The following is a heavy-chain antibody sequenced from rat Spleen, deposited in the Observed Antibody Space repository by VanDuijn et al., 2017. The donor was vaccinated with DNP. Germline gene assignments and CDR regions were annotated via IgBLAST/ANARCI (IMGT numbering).Heavy chain of an antibody. CDR3: ATRGTYYGYDY. J-gene: IGHJ2*01. D-gene: IGHD1-9*01. Sequence: EVQLVESGGGLLQPGRSLKLSCAVSGFTFSNYDMAWVRQAPSRGLEWVASVSTGGGITYYRDSVKGRFIVSRDNAKSTLDLQMDSLRSEDTATYYCATRGTYYGYDYWGQGVMVTVSS. V-gene: IGHV5S23*01. CDR1: GFTFSNYD. CDR2: VSTGGGIT.